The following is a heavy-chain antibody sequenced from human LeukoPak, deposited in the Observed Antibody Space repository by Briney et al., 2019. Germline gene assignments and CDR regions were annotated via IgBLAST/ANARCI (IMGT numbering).Heavy chain of an antibody. Sequence: GGSLRLSCAASGFTFSSYWMSWVRQAPGKGLEWVANIKQDGSEKYYVDSVKGRFTISRDNSKNTLYLQMNSLRAEDTAVYYCARDGDPPRWESGELPFDYWGQGTLVTVSS. D-gene: IGHD1-26*01. CDR2: IKQDGSEK. V-gene: IGHV3-7*01. CDR3: ARDGDPPRWESGELPFDY. J-gene: IGHJ4*02. CDR1: GFTFSSYW.